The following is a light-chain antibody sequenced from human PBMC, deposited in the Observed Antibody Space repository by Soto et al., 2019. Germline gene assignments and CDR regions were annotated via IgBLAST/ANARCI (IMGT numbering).Light chain of an antibody. CDR1: QSFSSKY. CDR3: QQYGDSPWT. Sequence: EIVLTQSPATLSLSPGERATLSCRASQSFSSKYLAWYQQKPGQAPRLLIYGTSSGTPSRATGIPDRFSGSGSGTDLALTISGLEPEDFAVYYCQQYGDSPWTFGQGTKVDI. CDR2: GTSSGTP. J-gene: IGKJ1*01. V-gene: IGKV3-20*01.